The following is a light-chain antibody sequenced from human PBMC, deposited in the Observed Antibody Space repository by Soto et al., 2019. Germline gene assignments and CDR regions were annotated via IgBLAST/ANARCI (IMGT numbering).Light chain of an antibody. CDR2: KDT. V-gene: IGLV3-27*01. CDR1: ALAKTY. CDR3: YCATDNTRV. J-gene: IGLJ2*01. Sequence: SYELTQPSSVSVSPGQTARIACSGDALAKTYSRWFQQKPGQAPVLVIYKDTERPSGIPERFSASGSGTTVTLTISGAQIEDEADYYCYCATDNTRVFGGGTKLTFL.